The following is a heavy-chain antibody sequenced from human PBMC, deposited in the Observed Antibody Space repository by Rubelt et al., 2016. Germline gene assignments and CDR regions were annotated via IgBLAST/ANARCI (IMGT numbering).Heavy chain of an antibody. D-gene: IGHD3-22*01. CDR2: IRSKANSYAT. CDR3: TRRGVYYDSSGYKVHSD. Sequence: GRIRSKANSYATAYAASVKGRFTISRDDSENTAYLQMNSLKTEDTAVYYCTRRGVYYDSSGYKVHSDWGQGTLVTVSS. J-gene: IGHJ4*02. V-gene: IGHV3-73*01.